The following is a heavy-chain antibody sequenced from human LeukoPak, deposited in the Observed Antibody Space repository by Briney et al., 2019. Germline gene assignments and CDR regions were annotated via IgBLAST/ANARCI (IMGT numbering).Heavy chain of an antibody. V-gene: IGHV3-53*01. D-gene: IGHD6-19*01. CDR2: IYSGGNT. J-gene: IGHJ4*02. Sequence: GGSLRLSCAASGFTVSSNYMSWVRQAPGKGLEWVSEIYSGGNTYYAASVKGRFSISRDTSKNTVCLQMNSLRAEDTALYYCARNPRTREYSSGWGVRYFDYWGQGTLVTVSS. CDR1: GFTVSSNY. CDR3: ARNPRTREYSSGWGVRYFDY.